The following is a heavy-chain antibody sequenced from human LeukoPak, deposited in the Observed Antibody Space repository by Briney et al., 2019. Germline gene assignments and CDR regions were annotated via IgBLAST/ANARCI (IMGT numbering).Heavy chain of an antibody. D-gene: IGHD6-19*01. CDR2: IIPILGIA. CDR1: GGTFSSYT. Sequence: ASVKVSCKASGGTFSSYTISWVRQAPGQGLEWMGRIIPILGIANYAQKFQGRVTITADKSTSTAYMELSSLRSEDTAVSYCARGAVAWYYGMDVWGQGTTVTVSS. V-gene: IGHV1-69*02. J-gene: IGHJ6*02. CDR3: ARGAVAWYYGMDV.